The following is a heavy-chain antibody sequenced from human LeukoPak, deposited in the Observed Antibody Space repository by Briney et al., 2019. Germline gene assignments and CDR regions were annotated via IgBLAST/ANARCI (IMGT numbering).Heavy chain of an antibody. J-gene: IGHJ4*02. D-gene: IGHD6-13*01. V-gene: IGHV3-23*01. Sequence: GESLRLSCTTSGFNFNNAWMNWVRQAPGRGLEWVSSITAIDGRTYYADSVRGRFTISRDNSKNTVYLQLNSLRAGDTAIYYCTKDRRGPAAGTWYFDSWGQGTLVTVSS. CDR2: ITAIDGRT. CDR3: TKDRRGPAAGTWYFDS. CDR1: GFNFNNAW.